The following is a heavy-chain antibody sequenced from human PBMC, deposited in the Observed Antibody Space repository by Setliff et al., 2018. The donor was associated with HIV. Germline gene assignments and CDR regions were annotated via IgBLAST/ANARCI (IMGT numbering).Heavy chain of an antibody. CDR1: GHTFTSCF. CDR2: INTSDGTT. Sequence: VASVKVSCKASGHTFTSCFMHWVRQAPGQGLEYMGIINTSDGTTDYTQKFQDRVTMTSDTSTSTVYMELRSLRSEDTAIYYCVKEYHTTATVTRVANNFDYWGQGTLVTVSS. J-gene: IGHJ4*02. D-gene: IGHD6-13*01. CDR3: VKEYHTTATVTRVANNFDY. V-gene: IGHV1-46*01.